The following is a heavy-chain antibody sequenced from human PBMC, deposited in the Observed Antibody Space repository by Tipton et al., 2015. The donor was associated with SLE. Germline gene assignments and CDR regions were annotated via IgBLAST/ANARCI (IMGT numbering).Heavy chain of an antibody. CDR2: IYHTGST. CDR1: NDSISSTYW. D-gene: IGHD3-16*01. CDR3: ARDMGDAFDI. Sequence: TLSLTCTVSNDSISSTYWWSWVRQSPGKGLEWIGEIYHTGSTTWNPSLKSRVTISVDKSKNQFSLKLSSVTAADTAVYYCARDMGDAFDIWGQGTMVTVSS. V-gene: IGHV4-4*02. J-gene: IGHJ3*02.